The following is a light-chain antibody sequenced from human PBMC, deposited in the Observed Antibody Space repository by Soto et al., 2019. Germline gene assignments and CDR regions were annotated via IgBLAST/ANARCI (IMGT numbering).Light chain of an antibody. J-gene: IGLJ1*01. V-gene: IGLV2-11*01. Sequence: QSALTQPRSVSGSPGQSVTISCTGTSSDFGGFNSVSWYQQHPGKAPKLMIYEVNKRPSGVPDRFSGSKAGSTASLTISGLQAEDGADYYCCSYAGSYSYAFATGTKVTVL. CDR1: SSDFGGFNS. CDR2: EVN. CDR3: CSYAGSYSYA.